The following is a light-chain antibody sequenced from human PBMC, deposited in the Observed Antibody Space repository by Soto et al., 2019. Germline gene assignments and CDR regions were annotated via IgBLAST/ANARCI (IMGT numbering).Light chain of an antibody. Sequence: QTVVTQEPSLTVSPGGTVTLTCGSSTGAVTSNHHPYWFQQKAGQAPRTLIYDTSNKHSWTPARFSGSLLGDKAALTLSGAQPEDAAQYYCLLSYNAARVFGGGTKVTVL. CDR2: DTS. CDR3: LLSYNAARV. V-gene: IGLV7-46*01. CDR1: TGAVTSNHH. J-gene: IGLJ2*01.